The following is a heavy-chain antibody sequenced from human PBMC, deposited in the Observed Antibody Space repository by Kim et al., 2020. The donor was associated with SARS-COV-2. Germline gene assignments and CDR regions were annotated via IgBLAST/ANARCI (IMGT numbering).Heavy chain of an antibody. J-gene: IGHJ4*02. V-gene: IGHV3-33*03. Sequence: DSAESGKGQFTISRDKSKNTRYLQMDSLGAEVAAVYYCAQGQLAVAGYFDYWGQGTLVTVSS. CDR3: AQGQLAVAGYFDY. D-gene: IGHD6-19*01.